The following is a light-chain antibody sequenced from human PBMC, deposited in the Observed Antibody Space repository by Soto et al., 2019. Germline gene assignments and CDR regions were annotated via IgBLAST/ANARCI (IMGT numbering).Light chain of an antibody. V-gene: IGKV3-11*02. Sequence: EVVLTQSPATLSLSPGERATLSCRSSQSVRTYLAWYQQKPGQAPRLLIHDASSRATGIPARFSGGGCGRDFTLTISSLETEAFGVYYCPPRSHWPSSTFGQGTRLEI. CDR1: QSVRTY. CDR3: PPRSHWPSST. J-gene: IGKJ5*01. CDR2: DAS.